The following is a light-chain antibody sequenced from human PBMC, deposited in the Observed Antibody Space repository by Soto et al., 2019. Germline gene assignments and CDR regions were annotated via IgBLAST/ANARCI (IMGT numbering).Light chain of an antibody. V-gene: IGKV3-11*01. CDR3: QQRSNWPPSIT. J-gene: IGKJ5*01. Sequence: EIVLTQSPATLSLSPGERANISCRSSQSVTTYLAWYQQKPGQAPRLLIYDASDRATGIPARFSGSGSGTDFTLTISSLEAEDFAVYYCQQRSNWPPSITFGQGTRLEI. CDR2: DAS. CDR1: QSVTTY.